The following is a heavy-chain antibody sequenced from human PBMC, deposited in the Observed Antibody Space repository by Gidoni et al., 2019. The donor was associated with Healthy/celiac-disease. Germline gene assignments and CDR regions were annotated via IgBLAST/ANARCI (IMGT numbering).Heavy chain of an antibody. V-gene: IGHV4-34*01. J-gene: IGHJ4*02. CDR2: INHSGST. CDR1: GGFFSGYY. D-gene: IGHD5-12*01. Sequence: QVQLQQWGAGLLKPSETLSPPSAVYGGFFSGYYWSWIRQPPGKGLEWIGEINHSGSTNYNPSLKSRVTISVDTSKNQFSLKLSSVTAADTAVYYCARVQVEMATIPFDYWGQGTLVTVSS. CDR3: ARVQVEMATIPFDY.